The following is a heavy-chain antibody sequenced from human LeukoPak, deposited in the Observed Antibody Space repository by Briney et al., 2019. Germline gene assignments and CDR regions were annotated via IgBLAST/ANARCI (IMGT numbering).Heavy chain of an antibody. Sequence: GGSLRLSCAASGFTFSTYWMSWVRQAPGKGLEWVAKIKQDGSEKYYVDSVKGRFTISRDNAKNSLYLQMNSLRAEDTAVYYCARDGREMATIPGYWGQGTLVTVSS. D-gene: IGHD5-24*01. CDR3: ARDGREMATIPGY. V-gene: IGHV3-7*01. CDR2: IKQDGSEK. J-gene: IGHJ4*02. CDR1: GFTFSTYW.